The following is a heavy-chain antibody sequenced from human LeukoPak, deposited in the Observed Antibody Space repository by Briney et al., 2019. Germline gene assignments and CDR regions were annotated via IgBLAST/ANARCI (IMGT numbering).Heavy chain of an antibody. CDR2: IKSKTDGGTT. D-gene: IGHD2-2*01. CDR3: TTLIPRYCSSTSCYFAAGMH. Sequence: GGSLRLSCAASGFTFSNAWMSWVRQAPGKGLEWVGRIKSKTDGGTTDYAAPVKGRFTISRDDSKNTLYLQMNSLKTEDTAVYYCTTLIPRYCSSTSCYFAAGMHWGQGTLVTVSS. CDR1: GFTFSNAW. J-gene: IGHJ1*01. V-gene: IGHV3-15*01.